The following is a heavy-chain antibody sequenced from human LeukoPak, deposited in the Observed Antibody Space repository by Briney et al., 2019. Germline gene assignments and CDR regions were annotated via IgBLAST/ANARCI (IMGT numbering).Heavy chain of an antibody. CDR2: IRYDGSKK. Sequence: GGSLRLSCAESGFTFSSYGMHWVRQAPGKGLEWVAFIRYDGSKKYYADSVKGRFTISRDNSKNTLYLQMNSLRAEDAAVYYCAKELRYYGSSGYYDDYWGQGTLVTVSS. CDR3: AKELRYYGSSGYYDDY. V-gene: IGHV3-30*02. J-gene: IGHJ4*02. CDR1: GFTFSSYG. D-gene: IGHD3-22*01.